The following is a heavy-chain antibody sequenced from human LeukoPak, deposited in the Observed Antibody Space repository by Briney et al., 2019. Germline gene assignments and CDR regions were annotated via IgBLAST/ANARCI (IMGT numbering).Heavy chain of an antibody. CDR2: ISSSGSTI. V-gene: IGHV3-48*03. Sequence: PGGSLRLSCAASGFTFSTYEMNWVRQAPGKGLEWVSYISSSGSTINYADSVKGRFTISRDNAKNSLYLQMNSLRAEDTAVYYCAREMGTTEDHWGQGTLVTVSS. D-gene: IGHD1-1*01. CDR3: AREMGTTEDH. J-gene: IGHJ4*02. CDR1: GFTFSTYE.